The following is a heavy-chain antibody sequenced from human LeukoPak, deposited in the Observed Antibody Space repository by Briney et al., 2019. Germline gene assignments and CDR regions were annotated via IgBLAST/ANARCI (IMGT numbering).Heavy chain of an antibody. D-gene: IGHD2-2*01. V-gene: IGHV1-2*06. Sequence: ASVKVSCKASGYTFTGYYMHWVRRAPGQGLEWMGRINPNSGGTNYAQKFQGRVTMTRDTSISTAYMELSRLRSDDTAVYYCARDFADIVVVPAAHQVYYYYMDVWGKGTTVTVSS. CDR1: GYTFTGYY. CDR2: INPNSGGT. CDR3: ARDFADIVVVPAAHQVYYYYMDV. J-gene: IGHJ6*03.